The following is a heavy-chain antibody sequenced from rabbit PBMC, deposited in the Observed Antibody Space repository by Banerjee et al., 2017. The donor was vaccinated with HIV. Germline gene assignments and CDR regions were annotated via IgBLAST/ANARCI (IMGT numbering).Heavy chain of an antibody. Sequence: QEQMKETGGGLIQPGGSLTLTCKASGFSFSSVYDMCWVRQAPGKGLVWIGYVYTGSGVTWYADFVNGRFTISKHSTTTVILRLNSRTAAKTSTNFCQRGHAGSTSSLDQRGPGTIVTV. CDR1: GFSFSSVYD. CDR3: QRGHAGSTSSLDQ. D-gene: IGHD4-2*01. V-gene: IGHV1S45*01. J-gene: IGHJ2*01. CDR2: VYTGSGVT.